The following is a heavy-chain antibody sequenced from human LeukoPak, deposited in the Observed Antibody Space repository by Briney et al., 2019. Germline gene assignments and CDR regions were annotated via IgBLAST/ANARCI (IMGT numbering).Heavy chain of an antibody. CDR3: AKDLAPYGGYEYYFDY. V-gene: IGHV3-30*18. CDR1: GFTFYDYG. J-gene: IGHJ4*02. Sequence: PEGSLRLSCAASGFTFYDYGMHWARQAPGKGLEWVAVISYDGSNKYYADSVKGRFTISRDNSKNTLYLQMNSLRAEDTAVYYCAKDLAPYGGYEYYFDYWGQGTLVTVSS. D-gene: IGHD5-12*01. CDR2: ISYDGSNK.